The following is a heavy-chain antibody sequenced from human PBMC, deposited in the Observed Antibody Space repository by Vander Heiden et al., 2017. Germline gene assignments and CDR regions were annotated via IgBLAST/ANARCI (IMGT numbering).Heavy chain of an antibody. Sequence: EVQLVESGGGLVKPGGSLRLSCAASGFTFSNAWMNWVRQAPGKGLEWVGRIKSKADGGTIDYAAPVKGRFTISRDDSKNTLYLQMNSLKTEDTAVYYCTTDFAVVVPATWVYWGQGTLVTVSS. D-gene: IGHD2-15*01. V-gene: IGHV3-15*07. J-gene: IGHJ4*02. CDR1: GFTFSNAW. CDR2: IKSKADGGTI. CDR3: TTDFAVVVPATWVY.